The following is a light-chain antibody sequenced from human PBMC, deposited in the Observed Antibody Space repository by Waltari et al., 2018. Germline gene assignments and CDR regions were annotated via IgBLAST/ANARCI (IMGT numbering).Light chain of an antibody. V-gene: IGKV3-20*01. CDR2: VAS. J-gene: IGKJ4*01. CDR3: QQYGSPPLT. CDR1: QSVNNNY. Sequence: DIVLTQSPGTLSLFPGERATLSCRASQSVNNNYLAWYLQKPGQAPRLLIYVASSRAIGIPDRFSGSGSGTDFTLTISRLEPEDFAVFYCQQYGSPPLTFGGGTKVEIK.